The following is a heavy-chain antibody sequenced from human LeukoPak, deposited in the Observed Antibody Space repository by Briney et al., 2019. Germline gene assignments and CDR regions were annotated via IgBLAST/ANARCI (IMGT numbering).Heavy chain of an antibody. CDR3: AREDYYGGNSGLPDY. V-gene: IGHV1-2*02. CDR2: INPNSGGT. J-gene: IGHJ4*02. Sequence: ASVKVSCKASGYTFTGYYMHWVRQAPGQGLEWMGWINPNSGGTNYAQKFQGRVTMTRDTSISTAYMELSRLRSDDTTVYYCAREDYYGGNSGLPDYWGQGTLVTVSS. D-gene: IGHD4-23*01. CDR1: GYTFTGYY.